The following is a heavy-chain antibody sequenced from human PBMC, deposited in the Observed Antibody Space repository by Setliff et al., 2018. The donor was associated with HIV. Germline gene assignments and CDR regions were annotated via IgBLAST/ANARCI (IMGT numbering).Heavy chain of an antibody. D-gene: IGHD2-8*01. J-gene: IGHJ3*02. CDR2: INPNSGGT. CDR1: GYTFTGYY. Sequence: ASVKVSCKASGYTFTGYYMHWVRQAPGQGLEWMGWINPNSGGTTYAQKFQGRVTMTRDTSISTAYMQLNSLKTEDTAVYYCWLNGYCTNGVCSPDIWGQGTMVTVSS. V-gene: IGHV1-2*02. CDR3: WLNGYCTNGVCSPDI.